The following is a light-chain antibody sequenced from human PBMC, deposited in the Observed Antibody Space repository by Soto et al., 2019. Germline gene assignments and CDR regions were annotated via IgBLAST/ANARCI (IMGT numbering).Light chain of an antibody. J-gene: IGKJ2*01. Sequence: DIQLTQSPSFLSASVGDRVTITCRASQGISSYLAWYQQKPGKAPKLLIYAASTLQSGVPSRFSGSGSGTDFTLTISRLEPEDFAVYYCQQYGSSPLYTFGQGTKLEI. CDR3: QQYGSSPLYT. V-gene: IGKV1-9*01. CDR2: AAS. CDR1: QGISSY.